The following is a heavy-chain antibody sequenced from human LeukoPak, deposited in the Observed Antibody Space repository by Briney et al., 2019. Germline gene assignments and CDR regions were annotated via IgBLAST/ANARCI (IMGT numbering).Heavy chain of an antibody. CDR3: AKDKQLAVAGYFDY. Sequence: GGSLRLSCAASGFTFSSYSMNWVRQAPGKGLEWVSSISSSSSYIYYADSVKGRFTISRDNAKNSLYLQMNSLRAEDTALYYCAKDKQLAVAGYFDYWGQGTLVTVSS. CDR2: ISSSSSYI. J-gene: IGHJ4*02. V-gene: IGHV3-21*04. CDR1: GFTFSSYS. D-gene: IGHD6-6*01.